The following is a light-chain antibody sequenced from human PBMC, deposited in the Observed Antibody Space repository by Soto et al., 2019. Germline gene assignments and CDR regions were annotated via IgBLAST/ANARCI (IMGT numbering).Light chain of an antibody. Sequence: DIQMTQSPSTVSVSVGDNVNITCRASQTIYNWLAWYRQQPGKAPELLMYGASTLERGVPSRFRGSGSGTEFTLTITGLQPEDFGSYFCHHYSGPWTFGQGTKVEIK. CDR2: GAS. J-gene: IGKJ1*01. CDR3: HHYSGPWT. CDR1: QTIYNW. V-gene: IGKV1-5*01.